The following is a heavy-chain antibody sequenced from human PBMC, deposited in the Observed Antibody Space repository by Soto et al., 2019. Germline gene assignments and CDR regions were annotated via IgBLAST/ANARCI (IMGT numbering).Heavy chain of an antibody. CDR2: SHGSSAYT. J-gene: IGHJ6*02. CDR1: GFTFNDHY. V-gene: IGHV3-11*06. D-gene: IGHD1-26*01. Sequence: QVQLVESGGRLVKPGGSLRLSCAASGFTFNDHYMNWIRQAPGKGLEWLSYSHGSSAYTNYADSVKGRFTISRDNAKNSLFLQLTSLRDEDTAVYYCARAVGNYYGMDVWGQGTTVTVSS. CDR3: ARAVGNYYGMDV.